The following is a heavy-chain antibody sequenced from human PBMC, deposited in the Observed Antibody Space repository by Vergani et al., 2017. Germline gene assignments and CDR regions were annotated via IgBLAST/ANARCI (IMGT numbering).Heavy chain of an antibody. J-gene: IGHJ3*02. CDR2: IYTSGST. CDR1: GGSISSGSYY. Sequence: QVQLQESGPGLVKPSQTLSLTCTVSGGSISSGSYYWSWIWQPAGKGLEWIGRIYTSGSTNYNPSLKSRVTISVDTSKNQFSLKLSSVTAADTAVYYCARATVDAFDIWGQGTMVTVSS. V-gene: IGHV4-61*02. D-gene: IGHD4-17*01. CDR3: ARATVDAFDI.